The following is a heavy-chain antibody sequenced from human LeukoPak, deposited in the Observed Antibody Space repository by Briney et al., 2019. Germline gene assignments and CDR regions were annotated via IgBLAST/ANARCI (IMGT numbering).Heavy chain of an antibody. D-gene: IGHD3-10*01. CDR3: AKGGYGSGSYSGFDI. J-gene: IGHJ3*02. CDR2: ISGSGGST. CDR1: GFTFSSYG. Sequence: GGSLRLSCAASGFTFSSYGMSWVRQAPGKGLEWVSAISGSGGSTYYADSVKGRFTISRDNSKNTLYLQMNSLRAEDTAIYYCAKGGYGSGSYSGFDIWGQGTMVTVSS. V-gene: IGHV3-23*01.